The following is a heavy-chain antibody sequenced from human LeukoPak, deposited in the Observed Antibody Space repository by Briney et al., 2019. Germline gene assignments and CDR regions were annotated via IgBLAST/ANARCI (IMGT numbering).Heavy chain of an antibody. Sequence: AASVKVSCKVSGYTLTELSMHWVRQAPGKGLEWMGGFDPGDGETIYAQKFQGRVPMTEDTSTDTAYMELSSLRSEDTAVYYCATASHIVVVTALRGYYYGMDVWGQGTTVTVSS. V-gene: IGHV1-24*01. J-gene: IGHJ6*02. D-gene: IGHD2-21*02. CDR3: ATASHIVVVTALRGYYYGMDV. CDR1: GYTLTELS. CDR2: FDPGDGET.